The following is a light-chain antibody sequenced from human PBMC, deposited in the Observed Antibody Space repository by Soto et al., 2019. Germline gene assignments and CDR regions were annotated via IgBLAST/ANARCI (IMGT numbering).Light chain of an antibody. CDR2: EVS. CDR1: SSDVGGYNY. CDR3: SSYTSSGTWV. J-gene: IGLJ3*02. V-gene: IGLV2-14*01. Sequence: QSALTQPASVSGSPGQSITISCTGTSSDVGGYNYVSWYQQHPGKAPKLMIYEVSNRPSGVSNRFSGSKSDNTASLTISGLQAEDEADYYCSSYTSSGTWVFGGGTKLTVL.